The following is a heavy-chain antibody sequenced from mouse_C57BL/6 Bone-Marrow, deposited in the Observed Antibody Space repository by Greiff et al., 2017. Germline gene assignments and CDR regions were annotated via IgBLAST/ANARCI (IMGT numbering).Heavy chain of an antibody. CDR3: ARSYGSSYLFAY. CDR1: GYTFTDYN. J-gene: IGHJ3*01. D-gene: IGHD1-1*01. CDR2: INPNNGGT. V-gene: IGHV1-22*01. Sequence: VQLKESGPELVKPGASVKMSCKASGYTFTDYNMHWVKQSHGKSLEWIGYINPNNGGTSYNQKFKGKATLTVNKSSSTAYMELRSLTSEDSAVYYCARSYGSSYLFAYWGQGTLVTVSA.